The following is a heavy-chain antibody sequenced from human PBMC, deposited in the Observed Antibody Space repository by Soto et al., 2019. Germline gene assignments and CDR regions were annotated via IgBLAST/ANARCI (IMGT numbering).Heavy chain of an antibody. Sequence: PSETLSLTCTVSGDSVTSVSDYCSWIRQPPGKGLEWIGYIYYSGSADYNPSLGSRVTISIDTSKNQFSLKLTPVTAADTAVYYCARGVGFGYYYYHMDLWGQGTTVTLSS. CDR1: GDSVTSVSDY. J-gene: IGHJ6*02. CDR2: IYYSGSA. V-gene: IGHV4-61*01. CDR3: ARGVGFGYYYYHMDL. D-gene: IGHD3-10*01.